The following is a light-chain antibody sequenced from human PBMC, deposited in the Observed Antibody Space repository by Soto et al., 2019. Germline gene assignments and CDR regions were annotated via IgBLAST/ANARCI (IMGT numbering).Light chain of an antibody. CDR3: QHYSAYPPSWT. V-gene: IGKV1-5*03. CDR2: KAS. J-gene: IGKJ1*01. CDR1: QSFGGW. Sequence: DIQLTQSPSTLSASVGDRVTITCRASQSFGGWLAWYQQKPRNAPTLLIYKASTLESGVPSRFSGIGSGTEFTLTISSLQPDDFATYYCQHYSAYPPSWTFGPGTKV.